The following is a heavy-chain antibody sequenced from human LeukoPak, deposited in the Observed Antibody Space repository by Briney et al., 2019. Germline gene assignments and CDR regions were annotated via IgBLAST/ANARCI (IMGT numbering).Heavy chain of an antibody. CDR3: ARAGTVTTFDYFDY. J-gene: IGHJ4*02. CDR2: IIPIFGTA. Sequence: SVKVSCKASGGTFSSYAISWVPQAPGQGLEWMGGIIPIFGTANYAQKFQGRVTITTDESTSTAYMELSSLRSEDTAVYYCARAGTVTTFDYFDYWGQGTLVTVSS. CDR1: GGTFSSYA. D-gene: IGHD4-17*01. V-gene: IGHV1-69*05.